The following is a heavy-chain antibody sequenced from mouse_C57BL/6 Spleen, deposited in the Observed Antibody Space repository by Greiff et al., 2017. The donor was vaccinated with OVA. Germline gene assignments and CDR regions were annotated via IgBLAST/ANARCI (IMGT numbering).Heavy chain of an antibody. CDR2: INPSTGGT. Sequence: EVQLVESGPELVKPGASVKISCKASGFSFTGYYMNWVKQSPEKSLEWIGEINPSTGGTTYNQKFKAKATLTVDKSSSTSYMQLKSLTSEDSAVYYCARTGFDYWGQGTLVTVSA. V-gene: IGHV1-42*01. CDR3: ARTGFDY. CDR1: GFSFTGYY. J-gene: IGHJ3*01. D-gene: IGHD4-1*01.